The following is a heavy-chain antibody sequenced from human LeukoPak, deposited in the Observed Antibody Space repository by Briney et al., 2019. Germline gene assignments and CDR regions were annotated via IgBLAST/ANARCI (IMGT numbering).Heavy chain of an antibody. V-gene: IGHV3-48*01. D-gene: IGHD2-21*01. CDR3: ARDVIMDV. CDR2: ISGGAGTM. CDR1: GFNFGTYS. J-gene: IGHJ6*03. Sequence: GGSLRLSCAASGFNFGTYSMNWVRQAPGTGLEWISYISGGAGTMYYASSVKGRFTLSRDNAKNSLYLQLNGLRAEDTAVYYCARDVIMDVWGKGTTVTVSS.